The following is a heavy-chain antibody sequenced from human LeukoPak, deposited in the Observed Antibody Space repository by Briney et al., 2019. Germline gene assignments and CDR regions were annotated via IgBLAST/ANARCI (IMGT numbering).Heavy chain of an antibody. J-gene: IGHJ4*02. CDR3: SRGLDSRKLGY. Sequence: SETLSLTCTVSGGSISSYYWSWIRQPAGKGLEWIGRVYTSGSTNYNPSLKSRVTMSVDTSKNQFSLNLNSVTAADTAVYFCSRGLDSRKLGYWGQGTLVTVSS. D-gene: IGHD3-22*01. CDR2: VYTSGST. CDR1: GGSISSYY. V-gene: IGHV4-4*07.